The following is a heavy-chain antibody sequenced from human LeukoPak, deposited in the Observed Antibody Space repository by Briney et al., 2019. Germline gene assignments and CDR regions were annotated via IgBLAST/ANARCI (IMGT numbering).Heavy chain of an antibody. J-gene: IGHJ4*02. D-gene: IGHD4-4*01. CDR2: ISWNSGSI. CDR3: AKDMAQYSLNYFDY. CDR1: GFTFDDYA. V-gene: IGHV3-9*01. Sequence: PGGSLRLSCAASGFTFDDYAMHWVRQAPGKGLEWVSGISWNSGSIGYADSVKGRFTISRDNAKNSLYLQMNSPRAEDTALYYCAKDMAQYSLNYFDYWGQGTLVTVSS.